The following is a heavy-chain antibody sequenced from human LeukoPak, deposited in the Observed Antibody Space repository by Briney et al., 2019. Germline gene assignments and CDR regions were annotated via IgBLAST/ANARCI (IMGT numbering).Heavy chain of an antibody. CDR1: GYTFTSYG. Sequence: GASVKVSCKXSGYTFTSYGISWVRQAPGQGLEWMGWISAYNGNTNYAQKLQGRVTMTTDTSTSTAYMELRSLRSDDTAVYYCARGKDVVVVAATPNNAFDIWGPGTMVAVSS. CDR2: ISAYNGNT. J-gene: IGHJ3*02. V-gene: IGHV1-18*01. CDR3: ARGKDVVVVAATPNNAFDI. D-gene: IGHD2-15*01.